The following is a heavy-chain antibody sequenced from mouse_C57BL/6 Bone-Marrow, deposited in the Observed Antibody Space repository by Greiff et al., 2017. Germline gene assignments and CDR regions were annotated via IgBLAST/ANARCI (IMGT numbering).Heavy chain of an antibody. Sequence: QVQLQQPGAELVRPGTSVKLSCKASGYTFTSYWMHWVKQRPGQGLEWIGVIDPSDSDTNYNQKFKGKATLTVDTSSSTAYMQLSSLTSEDSAVXNCASETAHGSFADWGTGTLVTVSA. J-gene: IGHJ3*01. CDR3: ASETAHGSFAD. CDR2: IDPSDSDT. CDR1: GYTFTSYW. V-gene: IGHV1-59*01. D-gene: IGHD3-2*02.